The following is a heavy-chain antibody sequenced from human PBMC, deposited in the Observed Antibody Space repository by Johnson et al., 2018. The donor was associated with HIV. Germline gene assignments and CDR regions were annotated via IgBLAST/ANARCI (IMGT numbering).Heavy chain of an antibody. CDR2: IYSGGST. J-gene: IGHJ3*02. Sequence: VQLVESGGGLVQPGGSLRLSCAASGFTVSSNYMNWVRQAPGKGLEWVSVIYSGGSTYYADSVKGRFTISRDNSKNTLYLQLNSLKTEDTAWYYCVRACGDRGDDAFDIWGQGTMVTVSS. D-gene: IGHD4-17*01. CDR3: VRACGDRGDDAFDI. CDR1: GFTVSSNY. V-gene: IGHV3-66*01.